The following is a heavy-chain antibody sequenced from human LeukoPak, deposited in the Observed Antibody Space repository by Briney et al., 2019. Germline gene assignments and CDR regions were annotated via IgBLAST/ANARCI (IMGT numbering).Heavy chain of an antibody. Sequence: ASVKVSCKVSGYTLTELSMQWVRQAPGKGLEWMGGFDPEDGETIYAQKFQGRVTMTEDTSTDTAYMELSSLRSEDTAVNYCATETTSSGWYKFGYWGQGTLVTVSS. CDR2: FDPEDGET. J-gene: IGHJ4*02. CDR3: ATETTSSGWYKFGY. D-gene: IGHD6-19*01. V-gene: IGHV1-24*01. CDR1: GYTLTELS.